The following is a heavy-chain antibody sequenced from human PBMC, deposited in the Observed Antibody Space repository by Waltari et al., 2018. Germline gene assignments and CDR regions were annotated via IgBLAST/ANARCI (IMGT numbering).Heavy chain of an antibody. V-gene: IGHV4-59*01. D-gene: IGHD3-16*01. J-gene: IGHJ5*02. CDR3: ARGAGGGKTVVDP. CDR2: IYYRGST. Sequence: QVQLQESGPGLVKPSETLSLTCTVSGGSISSYYWSWIRQPPGKGMGWIGEIYYRGSTNHNPSPNGRVTISGETSKNQFSLKLSSGTAADTAGYYCARGAGGGKTVVDPWGQGTLVTGS. CDR1: GGSISSYY.